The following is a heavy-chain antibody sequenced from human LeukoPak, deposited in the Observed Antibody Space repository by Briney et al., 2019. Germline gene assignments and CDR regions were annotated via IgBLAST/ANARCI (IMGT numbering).Heavy chain of an antibody. CDR1: GFTFSSYA. J-gene: IGHJ4*03. CDR2: ISGSGGTT. Sequence: GGSLRLSCAASGFTFSSYAMSWVRQAPGKGLEWVSVISGSGGTTYYADSVKGRFTISRDNSKNTLYLQMNSLRAEDTAVYYCARVPAAMVTLPLYSFDYWGQGTMVTVSS. D-gene: IGHD2-2*01. CDR3: ARVPAAMVTLPLYSFDY. V-gene: IGHV3-23*01.